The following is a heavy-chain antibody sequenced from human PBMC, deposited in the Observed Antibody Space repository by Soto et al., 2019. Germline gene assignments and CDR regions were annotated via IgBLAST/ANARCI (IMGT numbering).Heavy chain of an antibody. CDR2: IYYSGST. Sequence: QVQLQESGPGLVKPSQTLSLTCTVSGGSISSGGYYWSWIRQHPGKGLEWIGYIYYSGSTYYNPSLKSRVTISVDTSKNQCSLKLSSVTAADTAVYYCARDQTAARDDAFDIWGQGTMVTVSS. D-gene: IGHD6-6*01. V-gene: IGHV4-31*03. J-gene: IGHJ3*02. CDR3: ARDQTAARDDAFDI. CDR1: GGSISSGGYY.